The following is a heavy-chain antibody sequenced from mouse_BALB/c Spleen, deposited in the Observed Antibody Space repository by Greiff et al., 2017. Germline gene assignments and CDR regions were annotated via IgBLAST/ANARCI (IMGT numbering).Heavy chain of an antibody. D-gene: IGHD3-2*01. CDR2: ISNGGGST. V-gene: IGHV5-12-2*01. Sequence: EVQVVESGGGLVQPGGSLKLSCAASGFTFSSYTMSWVRQTPEKRLEWVAYISNGGGSTYYPDTVKGRFTISRDNAKNTLYLQMSSLKSEDTAMYYCARLDSYWYFDVWGAGTTVTVSS. CDR3: ARLDSYWYFDV. J-gene: IGHJ1*01. CDR1: GFTFSSYT.